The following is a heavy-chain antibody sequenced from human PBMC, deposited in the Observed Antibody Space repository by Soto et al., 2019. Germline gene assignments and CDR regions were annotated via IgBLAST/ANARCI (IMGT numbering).Heavy chain of an antibody. J-gene: IGHJ4*02. Sequence: PSETLSLTCSVSGDSLSTYYWSWIRQSAGKGLEWIGRTYITGDTNYNPSLKSRVTMSLDTSKNQLSLKLSSVTAADTAVYYCAREYADSVDCPSPFYFDFWGQGTPVTVSS. CDR2: TYITGDT. CDR3: AREYADSVDCPSPFYFDF. D-gene: IGHD2-8*01. CDR1: GDSLSTYY. V-gene: IGHV4-4*07.